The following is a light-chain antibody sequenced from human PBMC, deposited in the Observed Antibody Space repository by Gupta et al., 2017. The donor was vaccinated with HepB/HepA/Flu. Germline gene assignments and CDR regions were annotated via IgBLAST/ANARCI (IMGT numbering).Light chain of an antibody. V-gene: IGLV1-44*01. CDR1: SSNIGSNT. CDR3: AAWDDSLNGVV. J-gene: IGLJ2*01. CDR2: RNN. Sequence: QSVLTQPPSASGTPGPRVTIYCPGSSSNIGSNTVNWYHHLPGTAPKLLIYRNNQRPSGVPDRFSGSKSGTSASLAISGLQSEDEADYYCAAWDDSLNGVVFGGGTKLTVL.